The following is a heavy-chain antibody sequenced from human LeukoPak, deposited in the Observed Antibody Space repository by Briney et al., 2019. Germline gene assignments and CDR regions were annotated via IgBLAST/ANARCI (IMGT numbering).Heavy chain of an antibody. CDR1: GGSISSYY. D-gene: IGHD5-12*01. CDR3: ARENRGYSGYGPLYWFDP. Sequence: PSETLSLTCTVSGGSISSYYWSWIRQLPGKGLEWIGYIYYSGSTNYNPSLKSRVTISVDTSKNQFSLKLSSVTAADTAVYYCARENRGYSGYGPLYWFDPWGQGTLVTVSS. J-gene: IGHJ5*02. V-gene: IGHV4-59*01. CDR2: IYYSGST.